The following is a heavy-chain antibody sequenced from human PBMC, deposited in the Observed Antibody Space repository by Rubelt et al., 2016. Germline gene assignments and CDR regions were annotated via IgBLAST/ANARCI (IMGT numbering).Heavy chain of an antibody. Sequence: EVQLVESGGGLIQPGGSLRLSCAVSGFTVSSTYMTWVRQAPGKGLEWVSVLYSGGTTYYADSVKGRFTISRDNSKNTLYLQKTSLRAEDTAVYYCAIYEYFDYWGQGTPVTVSS. CDR3: AIYEYFDY. V-gene: IGHV3-53*01. D-gene: IGHD2-2*02. J-gene: IGHJ4*02. CDR2: LYSGGTT. CDR1: GFTVSSTY.